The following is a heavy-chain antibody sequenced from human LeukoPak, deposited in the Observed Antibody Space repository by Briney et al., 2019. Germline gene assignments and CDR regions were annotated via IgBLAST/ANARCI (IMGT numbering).Heavy chain of an antibody. CDR2: ISGSGGST. D-gene: IGHD1-14*01. CDR3: AKNSDPDYFDY. J-gene: IGHJ4*02. V-gene: IGHV3-23*01. Sequence: GGSLRLSCAASGFTFSSYAMSWVRQAPGKGLEWVSAISGSGGSTYYADSVKGRFTISRGNSKNTLYLQMISLRAEDTAVYYCAKNSDPDYFDYWGQGTLVTVSS. CDR1: GFTFSSYA.